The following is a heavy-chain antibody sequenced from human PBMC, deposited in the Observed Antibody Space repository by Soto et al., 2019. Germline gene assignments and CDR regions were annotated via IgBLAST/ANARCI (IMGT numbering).Heavy chain of an antibody. CDR1: GYTFTSYA. D-gene: IGHD2-2*02. Sequence: ASVKVSCKASGYTFTSYAMHWVRQAPGQRLEWMGWINAGNGNTKYSQKFQGRVTITRDTSASTAYMELSSLRSEDTAVYYCARSLQVVPAAIAYWGQGTLVTVSS. V-gene: IGHV1-3*01. CDR3: ARSLQVVPAAIAY. CDR2: INAGNGNT. J-gene: IGHJ4*02.